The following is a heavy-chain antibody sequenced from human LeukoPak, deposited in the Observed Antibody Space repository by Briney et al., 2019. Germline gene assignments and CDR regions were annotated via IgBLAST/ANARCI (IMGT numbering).Heavy chain of an antibody. CDR1: GLTFSNFK. V-gene: IGHV3-48*03. Sequence: GGSLRLSCAVSGLTFSNFKMNWVRQAPGKGLEWVSYISDSGRTTFYADSVKGRFTISRDNAKNSLYLQMSSLRVEDTAVYYCASWAGNTQSDSWSGPFDYWGQGTLVAVSS. J-gene: IGHJ4*02. CDR3: ASWAGNTQSDSWSGPFDY. CDR2: ISDSGRTT. D-gene: IGHD3-3*01.